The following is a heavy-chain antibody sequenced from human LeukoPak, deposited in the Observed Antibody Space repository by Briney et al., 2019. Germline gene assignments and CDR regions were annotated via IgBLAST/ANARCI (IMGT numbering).Heavy chain of an antibody. D-gene: IGHD5-18*01. CDR1: GYTFTSYY. Sequence: ASVKVSCTASGYTFTSYYMHWVRQAPGQGLEWMGIINPSGGSTSYAQKFQGRVTMTRDTSTSTVYMELSSLRSEDTAVYYCARDRPWIQLWFPYYYGMDVWGQGTTVTVSS. J-gene: IGHJ6*02. CDR3: ARDRPWIQLWFPYYYGMDV. V-gene: IGHV1-46*01. CDR2: INPSGGST.